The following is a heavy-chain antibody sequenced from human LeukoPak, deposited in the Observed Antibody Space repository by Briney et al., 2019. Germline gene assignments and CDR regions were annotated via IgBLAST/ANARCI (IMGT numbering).Heavy chain of an antibody. J-gene: IGHJ4*02. V-gene: IGHV3-23*02. CDR2: HRGDGET. CDR1: GFIFSSYA. CDR3: AKASWVSTADAVL. D-gene: IGHD3-16*01. Sequence: GGSLRLSCAASGFIFSSYAMSWVRQAPARGLEWVSSHRGDGETFYGDSVRGRFSLSRDESRNTVYLHLNNLRVEDTAIYYCAKASWVSTADAVLWGQGTVVTVS.